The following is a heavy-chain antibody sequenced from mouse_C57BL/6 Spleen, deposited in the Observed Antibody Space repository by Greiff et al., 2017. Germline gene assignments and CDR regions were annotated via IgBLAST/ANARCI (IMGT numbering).Heavy chain of an antibody. CDR1: GYTFTSYW. Sequence: VKLQQPGTELVKPGASVKLSCKASGYTFTSYWMHWVKQRPGQGLEWIGNINPSNGGTNYNEKFKSKATLTVDKSSSTAYMQLSSLTSEDSAVYYCAREIDGYYGSFDVWGTGTTVTVSS. J-gene: IGHJ1*03. CDR2: INPSNGGT. V-gene: IGHV1-53*01. D-gene: IGHD2-3*01. CDR3: AREIDGYYGSFDV.